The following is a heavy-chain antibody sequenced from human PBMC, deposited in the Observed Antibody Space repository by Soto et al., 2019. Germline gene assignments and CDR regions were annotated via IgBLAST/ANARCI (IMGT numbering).Heavy chain of an antibody. V-gene: IGHV3-48*03. Sequence: GESLRLSCEATGFTFSSHEINWIRQTPGERLEWIAKISGSGSTINYADSVKGRFTISRDNVQRTLHLQMDSLRVEDTGVYYCARGGVYWGRGTLVTVSS. CDR2: ISGSGSTI. D-gene: IGHD2-8*01. J-gene: IGHJ1*01. CDR1: GFTFSSHE. CDR3: ARGGVY.